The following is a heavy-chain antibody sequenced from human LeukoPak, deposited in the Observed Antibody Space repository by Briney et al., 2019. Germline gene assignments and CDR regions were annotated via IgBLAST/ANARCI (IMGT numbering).Heavy chain of an antibody. J-gene: IGHJ4*02. V-gene: IGHV3-23*01. D-gene: IGHD5-18*01. Sequence: GGSLRLSCTASGFVFRNYAMSWVRQAPGKGLEWVSSLISSGTTTYYADSVKGRFTISRDNSKNTVHLRMDSLRAEDSAIYYCAKNAGYSYGLYYFDYWGQGTLVTVSS. CDR1: GFVFRNYA. CDR2: LISSGTTT. CDR3: AKNAGYSYGLYYFDY.